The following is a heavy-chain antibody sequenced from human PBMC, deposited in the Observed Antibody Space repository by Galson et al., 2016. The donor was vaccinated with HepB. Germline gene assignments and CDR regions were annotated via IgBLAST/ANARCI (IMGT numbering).Heavy chain of an antibody. CDR2: ISGSGNTT. Sequence: SLRLSCAASGFNFNIHAMTWVRQAPGKGLEWVSGISGSGNTTYYADSVKGRFTISRDNSKNTLYLLMNSLRPDDTAVYHCAKPTARTYISATDSWCQGILVTVSS. D-gene: IGHD3-9*01. CDR3: AKPTARTYISATDS. V-gene: IGHV3-23*01. J-gene: IGHJ4*02. CDR1: GFNFNIHA.